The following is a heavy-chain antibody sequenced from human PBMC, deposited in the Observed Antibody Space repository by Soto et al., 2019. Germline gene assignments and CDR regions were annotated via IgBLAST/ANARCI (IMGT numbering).Heavy chain of an antibody. V-gene: IGHV3-23*01. J-gene: IGHJ5*02. CDR2: ISGGVDIT. CDR3: AKDLYEQPPSGWFDP. CDR1: GFPVMYHA. D-gene: IGHD1-26*01. Sequence: PXVCLRLSCAASGFPVMYHAMTGVRQAPGKGLECVAVISGGVDITHYADSVKGRFTISRDNSRSILYLRMNSLRAEDTAIYYCAKDLYEQPPSGWFDPWGQGTLVTVSS.